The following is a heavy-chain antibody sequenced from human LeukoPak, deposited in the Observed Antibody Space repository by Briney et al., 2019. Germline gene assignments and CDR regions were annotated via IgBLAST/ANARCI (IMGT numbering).Heavy chain of an antibody. J-gene: IGHJ6*03. CDR2: ISSSGSTI. CDR3: ARDGETVVVPAAIRYYYHMDV. CDR1: GFTFSDYY. D-gene: IGHD2-2*01. V-gene: IGHV3-11*04. Sequence: GGSLRLSCAASGFTFSDYYMSWLRQAPGKGLEWVSYISSSGSTIYYADSVKGRFTISRDNAKNSLYLQMNSLRAEDTAVYYCARDGETVVVPAAIRYYYHMDVWGKGTTVTVSS.